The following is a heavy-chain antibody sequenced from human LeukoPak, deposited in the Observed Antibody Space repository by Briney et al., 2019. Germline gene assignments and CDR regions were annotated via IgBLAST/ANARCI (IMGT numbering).Heavy chain of an antibody. Sequence: SETLSLTCAVYGGPFSGYYWSWIRQPPGKGLEWIGEINHSGSTYYNPSLKSRVPMSVDTSRNQFSLKLSFVTAADTAVYYCARHYDSYFYYYLDLWGTGTTVTVSS. V-gene: IGHV4-34*01. J-gene: IGHJ6*03. CDR3: ARHYDSYFYYYLDL. CDR1: GGPFSGYY. D-gene: IGHD4-17*01. CDR2: INHSGST.